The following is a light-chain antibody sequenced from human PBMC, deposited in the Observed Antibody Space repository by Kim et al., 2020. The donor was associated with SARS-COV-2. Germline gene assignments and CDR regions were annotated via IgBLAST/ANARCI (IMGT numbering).Light chain of an antibody. V-gene: IGLV8-61*01. J-gene: IGLJ3*02. CDR2: STN. Sequence: GGTVTLTCGLSSGSVSTSYSPSWYQQTPGQAPRTLIYSTNPRSSGVPDRFSGSILGNKAALTITGAQADDESDYYCVLYMGSGIWVFGGGTQLTVL. CDR1: SGSVSTSYS. CDR3: VLYMGSGIWV.